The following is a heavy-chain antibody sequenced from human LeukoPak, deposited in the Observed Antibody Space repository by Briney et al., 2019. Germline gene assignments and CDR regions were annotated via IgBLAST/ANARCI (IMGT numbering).Heavy chain of an antibody. J-gene: IGHJ4*02. D-gene: IGHD3-3*01. CDR2: ISGSGGST. V-gene: IGHV3-23*01. CDR1: GFTFSGYA. CDR3: AKGYDFWSGGIDY. Sequence: PGGSLRLSCAASGFTFSGYAMSWVRQAPGKGLEWVSAISGSGGSTFYADSVKGRLTISRDNSKSTLYLQMNSLRADDTAVYYCAKGYDFWSGGIDYWGQGTLVTVSS.